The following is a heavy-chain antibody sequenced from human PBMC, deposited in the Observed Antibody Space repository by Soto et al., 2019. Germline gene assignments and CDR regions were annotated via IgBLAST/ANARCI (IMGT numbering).Heavy chain of an antibody. D-gene: IGHD3-16*01. V-gene: IGHV3-30-3*01. CDR1: GFTFSSDA. CDR2: ISYDGSNK. Sequence: GGSLRLSCAASGFTFSSDAMHWVRQAPGKGLEWVAVISYDGSNKYYADSVKGRFTISRDNSKNTLYLQMNSLRAEDTAVYYCARGKEWGKLPFCYYWGQGTLVTVSS. CDR3: ARGKEWGKLPFCYY. J-gene: IGHJ4*02.